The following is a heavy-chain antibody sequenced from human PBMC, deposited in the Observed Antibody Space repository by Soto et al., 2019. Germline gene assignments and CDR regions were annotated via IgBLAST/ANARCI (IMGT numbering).Heavy chain of an antibody. CDR2: IIPIFGTA. D-gene: IGHD2-21*02. J-gene: IGHJ5*02. V-gene: IGHV1-69*13. CDR3: ARDYGPYCGGDCYSFWFDP. CDR1: GGTFSSYA. Sequence: ASVKVSCKASGGTFSSYAISWVRQAPGQGLEWMGGIIPIFGTANYAQKFQGRVTITADESTSTAYMELSSLRSEDTAVYYCARDYGPYCGGDCYSFWFDPWGQGTLVTVSS.